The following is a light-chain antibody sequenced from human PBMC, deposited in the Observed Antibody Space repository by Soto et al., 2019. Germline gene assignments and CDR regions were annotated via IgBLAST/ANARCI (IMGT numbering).Light chain of an antibody. Sequence: EIVLTQSPATLSLSPGERATLSCRASQNIASYLAWYQHRPGQAPRLLISDASNRAAGIPDRFSGSGSGTAFTLTISRLEPEDFAIYYCKQRTNWPPLTFCGGTRVEIK. CDR1: QNIASY. CDR2: DAS. V-gene: IGKV3-11*01. J-gene: IGKJ4*01. CDR3: KQRTNWPPLT.